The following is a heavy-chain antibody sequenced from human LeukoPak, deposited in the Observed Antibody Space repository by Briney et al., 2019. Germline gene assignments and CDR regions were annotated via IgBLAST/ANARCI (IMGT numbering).Heavy chain of an antibody. CDR1: GFTFSSYA. V-gene: IGHV3-23*01. CDR2: ISGSGSNT. D-gene: IGHD4-11*01. J-gene: IGHJ4*02. CDR3: AKDRPPTVNGCLDY. Sequence: GGSLGLSCAASGFTFSSYAMCWVRQAPGKGLEWVSAISGSGSNTYYADSVKGRFTISRDNSKNTLYLQMNSLRAEDTAVYYCAKDRPPTVNGCLDYWGQGTLVTVSS.